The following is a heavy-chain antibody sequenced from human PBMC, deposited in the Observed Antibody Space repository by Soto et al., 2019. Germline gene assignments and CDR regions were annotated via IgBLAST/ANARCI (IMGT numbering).Heavy chain of an antibody. CDR1: GYTFTTKG. CDR2: ISAYSGNK. J-gene: IGHJ4*02. V-gene: IGHV1-18*01. D-gene: IGHD1-1*01. Sequence: QVQLVQSGAEVKNPGASVKVSCKASGYTFTTKGFSWIRQAPGQGLEWVGWISAYSGNKNYAQNLQGRVTMTTDTAXXTAYMELRGRRSDDRAVYYCAGTGSNNWNAVYFDYWRQGSLVNVSS. CDR3: AGTGSNNWNAVYFDY.